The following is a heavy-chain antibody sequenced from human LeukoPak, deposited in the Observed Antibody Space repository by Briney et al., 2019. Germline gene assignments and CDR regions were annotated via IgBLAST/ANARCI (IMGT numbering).Heavy chain of an antibody. J-gene: IGHJ5*02. Sequence: GESLKISCQGSGYSFPSYWIGWVRQMPGKGLEWMGIIYPGDSDTRYSPSFEGQVTISADKSINTAYLQWSSLKASDTAIYYCARHGFTKAAAMGNNWFDPWGQGTLVTVSS. CDR1: GYSFPSYW. D-gene: IGHD6-13*01. V-gene: IGHV5-51*01. CDR3: ARHGFTKAAAMGNNWFDP. CDR2: IYPGDSDT.